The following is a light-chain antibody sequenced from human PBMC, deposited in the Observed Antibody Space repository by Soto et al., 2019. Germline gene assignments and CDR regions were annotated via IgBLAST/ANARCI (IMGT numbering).Light chain of an antibody. V-gene: IGLV2-14*03. CDR3: SSYTNINTRACV. J-gene: IGLJ1*01. Sequence: QSALTQPASVSGSPGQSITISCTGTSSDVGAYKYVSWYQQHPGKAPKLIIYGVSNRPSGVSNRFSGSKSGNTAFLTISGLQPEDEADYYCSSYTNINTRACVFGTGTKLTVL. CDR2: GVS. CDR1: SSDVGAYKY.